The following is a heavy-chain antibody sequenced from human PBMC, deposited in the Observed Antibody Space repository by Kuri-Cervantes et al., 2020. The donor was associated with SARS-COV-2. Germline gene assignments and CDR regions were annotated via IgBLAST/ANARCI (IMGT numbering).Heavy chain of an antibody. CDR3: ASNPGSNN. D-gene: IGHD5-24*01. J-gene: IGHJ4*02. Sequence: GESLKISCAASGFIFSDYSMNWVRQAPGKGLEWVSSISSSSSYIYYADSVKGRFTISRDNAKNSLYLQMNSLRAEDTAVYYCASNPGSNNWGQGTLVTVSS. V-gene: IGHV3-21*01. CDR2: ISSSSSYI. CDR1: GFIFSDYS.